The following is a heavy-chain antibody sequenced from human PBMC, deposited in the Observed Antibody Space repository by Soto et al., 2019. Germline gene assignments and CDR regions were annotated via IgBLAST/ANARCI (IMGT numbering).Heavy chain of an antibody. CDR2: INSDGSST. CDR3: AREKRANGYFDY. D-gene: IGHD6-25*01. V-gene: IGHV3-74*01. Sequence: PGGSLRLSCAASGFTFSSYWMHWVRQAPGKGLVWVSRINSDGSSTSYVDSVNGRFIISRDDAKNSLYLQVNSLRVEDTAVYYCAREKRANGYFDYWGQGTLVTVSS. CDR1: GFTFSSYW. J-gene: IGHJ4*02.